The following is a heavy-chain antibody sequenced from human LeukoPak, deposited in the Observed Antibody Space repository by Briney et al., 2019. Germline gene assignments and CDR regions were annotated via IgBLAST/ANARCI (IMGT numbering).Heavy chain of an antibody. D-gene: IGHD5-18*01. J-gene: IGHJ6*03. CDR2: IIPIFGTA. CDR3: ARGNPPHTAMVTFYYYYMDV. Sequence: SVKVSCKASGGTFSSYAISWVRQAPGQGLEWMGGIIPIFGTANYAQKFQGRVTITTDESTSTAYMELSSLRSEDTAVYYCARGNPPHTAMVTFYYYYMDVWGKGTTVTVSS. V-gene: IGHV1-69*05. CDR1: GGTFSSYA.